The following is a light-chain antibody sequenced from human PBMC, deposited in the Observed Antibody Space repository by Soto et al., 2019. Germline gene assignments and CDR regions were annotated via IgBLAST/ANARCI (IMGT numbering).Light chain of an antibody. J-gene: IGKJ3*01. CDR3: QQYDNRPPFT. CDR2: DAS. CDR1: QDISNY. V-gene: IGKV1-33*01. Sequence: DIQMTQSPSSLSASVGDRVTIACQASQDISNYLNWYQQKPGKAPKLLIYDASNLERGVPSRFSGSGSGTDFTFTISSLQPEDIATYYCQQYDNRPPFTFGPGTKVDIK.